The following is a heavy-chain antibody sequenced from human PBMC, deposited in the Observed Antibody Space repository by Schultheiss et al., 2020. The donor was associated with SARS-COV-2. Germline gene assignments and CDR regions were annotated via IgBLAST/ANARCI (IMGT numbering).Heavy chain of an antibody. D-gene: IGHD2-8*02. CDR1: GFTFSKYA. Sequence: GGSLRLSCVVTGFTFSKYAMHWVRQAPGKGLEWVAVISDDGSNEHYADSVKGRFTISRDNAKNSLYLQMNSLRAEDTAVYYCARDTGGVYYYYGMDVWGQGTTVTVSS. J-gene: IGHJ6*02. CDR3: ARDTGGVYYYYGMDV. CDR2: ISDDGSNE. V-gene: IGHV3-30-3*01.